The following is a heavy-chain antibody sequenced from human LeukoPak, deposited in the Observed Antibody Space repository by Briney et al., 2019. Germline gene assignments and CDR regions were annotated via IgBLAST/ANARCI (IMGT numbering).Heavy chain of an antibody. Sequence: SETLSLTCAVYGGSFSGYYWSWIRQPPGKGLEWIGEINHSGSTNYNPSLKSRVTISVDTSKSQFSLKLSSVTAADTAVYYCARVPYYYGSGSRPAFDPWGQGTLVTASS. J-gene: IGHJ5*02. V-gene: IGHV4-34*01. D-gene: IGHD3-10*01. CDR1: GGSFSGYY. CDR3: ARVPYYYGSGSRPAFDP. CDR2: INHSGST.